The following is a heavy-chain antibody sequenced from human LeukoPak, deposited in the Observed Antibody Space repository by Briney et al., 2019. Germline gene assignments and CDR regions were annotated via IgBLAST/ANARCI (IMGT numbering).Heavy chain of an antibody. D-gene: IGHD3-3*01. CDR3: ATRRYDFWSGYFYYYYGMDV. J-gene: IGHJ6*02. CDR2: INPNSGGT. V-gene: IGHV1-2*02. CDR1: GYTFTGYY. Sequence: ASVKVSCKASGYTFTGYYMHWVRQAPGQGLEWMGWINPNSGGTNDAQKFQGRVTMTRDTSTSTAYMELSRLRSDDTAVYYCATRRYDFWSGYFYYYYGMDVWGQGTTVTVSS.